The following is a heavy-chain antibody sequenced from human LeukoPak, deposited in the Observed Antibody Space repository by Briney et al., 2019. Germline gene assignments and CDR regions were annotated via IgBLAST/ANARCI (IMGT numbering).Heavy chain of an antibody. V-gene: IGHV3-30*19. CDR1: GFTFSSYG. CDR2: ISYDGSNK. Sequence: GGSLRLSCAASGFTFSSYGMHWVRQAPGKGLEWVAVISYDGSNKYYADSVKGRFTISRDNSKNTLYLQMNSLRAEDTAVYYCARDWVVAATSDYYYGMDVWGQGTTVTVSS. CDR3: ARDWVVAATSDYYYGMDV. J-gene: IGHJ6*02. D-gene: IGHD2-15*01.